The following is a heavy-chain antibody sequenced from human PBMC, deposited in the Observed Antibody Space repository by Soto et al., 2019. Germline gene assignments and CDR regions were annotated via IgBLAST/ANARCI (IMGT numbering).Heavy chain of an antibody. Sequence: QVQLVESGGGVVQPGRSLRLSCAASGFTFSSYAMHWVRQAPGKGLEWVAVISYDGSNKYYADSVKGRFTISRDNSKNTLYLQMYSLRAEDTAVYYCARSPDSGYSYGPFDYWGQGTLVTASS. J-gene: IGHJ4*02. CDR2: ISYDGSNK. CDR3: ARSPDSGYSYGPFDY. CDR1: GFTFSSYA. V-gene: IGHV3-30-3*01. D-gene: IGHD5-18*01.